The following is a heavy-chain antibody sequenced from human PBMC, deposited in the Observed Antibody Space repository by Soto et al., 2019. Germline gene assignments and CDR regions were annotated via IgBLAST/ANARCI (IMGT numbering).Heavy chain of an antibody. CDR3: ARHQSHSSSYVDP. Sequence: PSETLSLTCAVYGGSFSSYYWGWIRQPPGKGLEWIGSIYYSGSTYYNPSLKSRVTISVDTSKNQFSLKLSSVTAADTAVYYCARHQSHSSSYVDPWGQGTLVTVSS. CDR2: IYYSGST. CDR1: GGSFSSYY. J-gene: IGHJ5*02. D-gene: IGHD6-13*01. V-gene: IGHV4-39*01.